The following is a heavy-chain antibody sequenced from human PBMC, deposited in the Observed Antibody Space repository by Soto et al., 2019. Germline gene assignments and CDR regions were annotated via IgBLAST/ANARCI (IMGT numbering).Heavy chain of an antibody. V-gene: IGHV3-23*01. CDR2: ISTGGGGT. D-gene: IGHD6-6*01. J-gene: IGHJ4*02. CDR3: AKGDSSSSRGFFDY. CDR1: EFTFSSYA. Sequence: EVQLLESGGGLVQPGGSLRLSCAVSEFTFSSYAMSWVRQAPRKGLEWVSAISTGGGGTYFADSVKGRFSVSRDNSKNTLYLQMNSLRAEDTAVYYCAKGDSSSSRGFFDYWGPGTQVTVSS.